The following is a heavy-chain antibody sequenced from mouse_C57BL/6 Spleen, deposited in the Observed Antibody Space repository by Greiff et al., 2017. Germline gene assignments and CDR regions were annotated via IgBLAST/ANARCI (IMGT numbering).Heavy chain of an antibody. CDR2: IYPGSGST. J-gene: IGHJ3*01. CDR3: ARKRGNQAWFAY. V-gene: IGHV1-55*01. D-gene: IGHD2-1*01. CDR1: GYTFTSYW. Sequence: QVQLQQPGAELVKPGASVKMSCKASGYTFTSYWITWVKQRPGQGLEWIGDIYPGSGSTNSNEKFKSKATLTVDTSSSTAYMQLSSLTSEDSAVYYCARKRGNQAWFAYWGQGTLVTVSA.